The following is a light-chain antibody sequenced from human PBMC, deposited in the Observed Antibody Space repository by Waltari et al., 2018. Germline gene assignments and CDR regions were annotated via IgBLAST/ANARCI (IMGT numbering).Light chain of an antibody. CDR2: AAS. CDR1: QAINTF. CDR3: QQYNSFPPT. J-gene: IGKJ4*01. V-gene: IGKV1-16*02. Sequence: DIQMTQSPSSLSPSVGDRVIITCRASQAINTFLAWFQQKPGKAPRSLIYAASTLQSGVSSNFSGSGSGTNFTLTISSLQPEDCATYYCQQYNSFPPTFGGGPGWRS.